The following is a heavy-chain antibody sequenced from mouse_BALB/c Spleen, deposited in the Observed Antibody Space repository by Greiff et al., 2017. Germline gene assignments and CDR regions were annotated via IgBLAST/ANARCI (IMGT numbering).Heavy chain of an antibody. CDR2: IHYSGST. V-gene: IGHV3-1*02. D-gene: IGHD2-4*01. Sequence: DVKLQESGPDLVKPSQSLSLTCTVTGYSITSGYSWHWIRQFPGNKLEWMGYIHYSGSTNYNPSLKSRISITRDTSKNQFFLQLNSVTTEDTATYYCASYDYDGLSWFAYWGQGTLVTVSA. CDR3: ASYDYDGLSWFAY. J-gene: IGHJ3*01. CDR1: GYSITSGYS.